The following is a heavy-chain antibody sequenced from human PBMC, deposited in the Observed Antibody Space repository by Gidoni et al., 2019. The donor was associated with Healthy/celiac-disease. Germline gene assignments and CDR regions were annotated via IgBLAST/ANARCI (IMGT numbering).Heavy chain of an antibody. CDR2: IYYSGST. Sequence: QLQLQESGPGLVKPSETLYLTCTVSGGSISSSSYYWGWIRQPPGKWLEWIGSIYYSGSTYYNPSLKSRVTISVDTSKNQFSLKLSSVTAADTAVYYCARVPWGWSFDYWGQGTLVTVSS. J-gene: IGHJ4*02. D-gene: IGHD6-19*01. CDR1: GGSISSSSYY. CDR3: ARVPWGWSFDY. V-gene: IGHV4-39*01.